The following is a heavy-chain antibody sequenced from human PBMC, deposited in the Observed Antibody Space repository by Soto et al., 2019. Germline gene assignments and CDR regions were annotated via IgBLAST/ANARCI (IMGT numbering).Heavy chain of an antibody. J-gene: IGHJ4*02. CDR3: AGTYDSLDY. D-gene: IGHD3-9*01. CDR1: GITFSNYY. Sequence: EVQMVESGGGLVKPGGSLRLSCAASGITFSNYYMNWVRQAPGKGLEWVSSIDSSGSYTFYAGSVKGRFTISRDNAINSLYLQMNSLRAEDTAVYHCAGTYDSLDYWGQGTLVTVSS. CDR2: IDSSGSYT. V-gene: IGHV3-21*01.